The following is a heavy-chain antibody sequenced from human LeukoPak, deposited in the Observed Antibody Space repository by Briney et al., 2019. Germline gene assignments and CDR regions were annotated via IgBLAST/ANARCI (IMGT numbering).Heavy chain of an antibody. J-gene: IGHJ6*03. V-gene: IGHV4-34*01. CDR1: GGSFSGYY. CDR3: ARVPPMRVVVPAAKNYYYYMDV. Sequence: SETLSLTCAVYGGSFSGYYWSWIRQPPEKGREWIGEINHSGSTNYNPSLKSRVTISVDTSKNQFSLKLSSVTAADTAVYYCARVPPMRVVVPAAKNYYYYMDVWGKGTTVTVSS. D-gene: IGHD2-2*01. CDR2: INHSGST.